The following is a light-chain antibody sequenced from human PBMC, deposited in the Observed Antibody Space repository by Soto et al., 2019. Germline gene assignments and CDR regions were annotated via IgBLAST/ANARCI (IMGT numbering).Light chain of an antibody. CDR2: DAN. CDR1: QGIKSW. CDR3: QQADSFPLT. J-gene: IGKJ5*01. Sequence: DIQMTQSPSSVSASVGDTVVITCRASQGIKSWFAWYQQRPGNAPKLLISDANTLQTGVPPRFSGSGSGTDFFLTVNSLQPEDCATYYCQQADSFPLTFGQGTRLGIK. V-gene: IGKV1D-12*01.